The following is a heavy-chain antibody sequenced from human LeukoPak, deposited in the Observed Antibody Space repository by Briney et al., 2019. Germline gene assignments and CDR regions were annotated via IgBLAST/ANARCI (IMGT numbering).Heavy chain of an antibody. Sequence: GGSLRLSCAASGFTVSSNYMSWVRQAPGKGLEWVSVIYSGGSIYYAVSVQGRFTISGDNSKNTLYLQMNSLRAEDTAVYYCARVSDGYFDYWGQGTLVTVSS. CDR3: ARVSDGYFDY. CDR1: GFTVSSNY. J-gene: IGHJ4*02. CDR2: IYSGGSI. V-gene: IGHV3-66*02. D-gene: IGHD5-24*01.